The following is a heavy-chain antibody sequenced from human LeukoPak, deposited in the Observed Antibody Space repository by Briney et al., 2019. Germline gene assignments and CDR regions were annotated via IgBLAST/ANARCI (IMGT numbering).Heavy chain of an antibody. Sequence: SETLSLTCTVSGGCISSYYWSWIRQPPGKGLEWIGYIYYSGSTNYNPSLKNRVTISVDPSKNQFSLKLSSVTAADRAVYYCARDGETIYGMDVWGQGTTVTVSS. V-gene: IGHV4-59*01. CDR1: GGCISSYY. CDR3: ARDGETIYGMDV. CDR2: IYYSGST. D-gene: IGHD3-3*01. J-gene: IGHJ6*02.